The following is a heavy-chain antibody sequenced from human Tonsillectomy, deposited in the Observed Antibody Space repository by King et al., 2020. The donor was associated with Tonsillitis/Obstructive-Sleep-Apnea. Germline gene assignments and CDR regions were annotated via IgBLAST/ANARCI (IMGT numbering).Heavy chain of an antibody. J-gene: IGHJ4*02. V-gene: IGHV5-51*01. CDR3: ARQVGDTRWVDY. D-gene: IGHD1-26*01. CDR1: GYSFTTYW. Sequence: VQLVESGTEVKKPGESLKISCKGSGYSFTTYWIGWVRQMPGKGLEWVAIIYPGDSDTRYSPSFQGQVTISADKSINTAYLQWSRLKASDTAMYYCARQVGDTRWVDYWGQGTLVTVSS. CDR2: IYPGDSDT.